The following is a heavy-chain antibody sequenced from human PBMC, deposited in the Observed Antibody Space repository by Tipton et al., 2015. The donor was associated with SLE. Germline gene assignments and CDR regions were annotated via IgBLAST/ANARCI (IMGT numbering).Heavy chain of an antibody. V-gene: IGHV4-59*11. J-gene: IGHJ2*01. Sequence: LRLSCTVSGGSISSHYWSWIRQPPGKGLEWIGSIYHSGSTYYNPSLKSRVTISVDTSKNQFSLKLSSVTAADTAVYYCARGYCSGGSCSCWYFDLWGRGTLVTVSS. CDR2: IYHSGST. CDR1: GGSISSHY. D-gene: IGHD2-15*01. CDR3: ARGYCSGGSCSCWYFDL.